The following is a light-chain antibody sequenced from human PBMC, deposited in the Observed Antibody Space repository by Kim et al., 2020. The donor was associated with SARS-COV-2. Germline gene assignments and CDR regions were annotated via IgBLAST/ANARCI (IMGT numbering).Light chain of an antibody. V-gene: IGKV1-5*03. CDR2: KAS. CDR3: QQYNNLWT. Sequence: AASVGDRVIITCRDSQSISSWLAWYQQKPGKAPKLLIYKASTLESGVPSRFSGSGSGTEFTLTISSLQPDDFASYYCQQYNNLWTFGQGTKVDIK. J-gene: IGKJ1*01. CDR1: QSISSW.